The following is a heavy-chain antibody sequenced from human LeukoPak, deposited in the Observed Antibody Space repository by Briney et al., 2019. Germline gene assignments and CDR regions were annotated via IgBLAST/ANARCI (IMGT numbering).Heavy chain of an antibody. CDR1: GYTFTTYF. CDR2: INPSGGT. D-gene: IGHD6-13*01. V-gene: IGHV1-46*01. CDR3: GREGVAGTGLDY. J-gene: IGHJ4*01. Sequence: VASVKVSCKASGYTFTTYFIHWVRQAPGQGLEWMGIINPSGGTSYAQKLQGRITMTRDTSTSTLYMELSRLRSEDTAVYYCGREGVAGTGLDYWGQGTLVTVSS.